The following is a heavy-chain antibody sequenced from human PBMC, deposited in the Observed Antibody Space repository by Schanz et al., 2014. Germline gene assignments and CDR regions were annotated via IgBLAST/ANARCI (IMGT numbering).Heavy chain of an antibody. J-gene: IGHJ5*01. D-gene: IGHD3-10*01. CDR1: GFTFSSYA. CDR3: AKQHSVRGVICLNWFDS. V-gene: IGHV3-30*18. CDR2: VSSDGNND. Sequence: QVQLVDSGGGVVQPGRSLRLSCAASGFTFSSYALHWVRQAPGKGLEWVALVSSDGNNDYYTDSVKGRFTISRDNSKNTVHLQMNSLRAEDTAVYYCAKQHSVRGVICLNWFDSWGQGTLVTVSS.